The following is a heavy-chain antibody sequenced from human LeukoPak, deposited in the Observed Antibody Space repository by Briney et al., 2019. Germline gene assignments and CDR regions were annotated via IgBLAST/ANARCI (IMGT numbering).Heavy chain of an antibody. D-gene: IGHD3-10*01. CDR1: GGSISGYS. Sequence: SETLSLTCTVSGGSISGYSWTWIRQPPGQGLEWIGYFHNSRTTSYNPSLTGRVIISVDTAMDQISLKPNSVTAADTAVYYCARGHLGLSPWGQGTLVTVSS. V-gene: IGHV4-59*01. CDR3: ARGHLGLSP. J-gene: IGHJ5*02. CDR2: FHNSRTT.